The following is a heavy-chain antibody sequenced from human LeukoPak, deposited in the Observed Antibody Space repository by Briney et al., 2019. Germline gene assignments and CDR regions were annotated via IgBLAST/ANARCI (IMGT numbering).Heavy chain of an antibody. CDR2: INAGNGNT. D-gene: IGHD3-22*01. CDR3: ARSISSGYYYAFDY. V-gene: IGHV1-3*01. Sequence: ASVKVSCKASGYTFTSYAMHWVRQAPGQRLEWMGWINAGNGNTKYSQKFQGRVTITRDTSASTAYMELSSLRSDDTAVYYCARSISSGYYYAFDYWGQGTLVTVSS. J-gene: IGHJ4*02. CDR1: GYTFTSYA.